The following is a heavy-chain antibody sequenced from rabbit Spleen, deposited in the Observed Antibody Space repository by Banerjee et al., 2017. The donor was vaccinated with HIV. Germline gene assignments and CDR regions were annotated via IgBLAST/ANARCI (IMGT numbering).Heavy chain of an antibody. CDR1: GFSFSSRYY. CDR3: ARDLAGAIGWNFYL. V-gene: IGHV1S40*01. Sequence: QSLEESGGDLVKPGASLTLTCTASGFSFSSRYYMCWVRQAPGKGLEWIASIYAGSSGTTYSATWAKGRFTISKTSSTTVTLQMTSLTGADTATYFCARDLAGAIGWNFYLWGQGTLVTVS. J-gene: IGHJ4*01. CDR2: IYAGSSGTT. D-gene: IGHD4-1*01.